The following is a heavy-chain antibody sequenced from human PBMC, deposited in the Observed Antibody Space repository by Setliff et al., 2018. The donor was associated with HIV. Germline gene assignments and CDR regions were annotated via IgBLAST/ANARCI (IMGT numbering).Heavy chain of an antibody. Sequence: GGSLRLSCEASGFSFLTHSMNWVRQAPGKGLEWIAYVSSSGSTIYYADSVKDRFTISRDNARNSLFLQMNSLRVEDTAVYYCARDKGTYRDFWDGYFFDNWGQGTLVTVSS. CDR1: GFSFLTHS. V-gene: IGHV3-48*01. CDR2: VSSSGSTI. CDR3: ARDKGTYRDFWDGYFFDN. J-gene: IGHJ4*02. D-gene: IGHD3-3*01.